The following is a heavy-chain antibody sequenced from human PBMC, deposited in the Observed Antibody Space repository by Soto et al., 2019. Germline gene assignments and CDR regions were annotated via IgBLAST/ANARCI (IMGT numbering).Heavy chain of an antibody. CDR3: ARDGDGSGRHYEY. CDR2: ISCNNGDA. D-gene: IGHD3-10*01. CDR1: GYTFTNYG. J-gene: IGHJ4*02. V-gene: IGHV1-18*01. Sequence: QVQLVQTGAEVKEPGPPVKVSCKASGYTFTNYGISWVRQAPGQGLEWMGWISCNNGDANYVQSLRGRVTMTTDTSTSSVYMELRSLRADDTAVYYCARDGDGSGRHYEYWGQGTLVTVSS.